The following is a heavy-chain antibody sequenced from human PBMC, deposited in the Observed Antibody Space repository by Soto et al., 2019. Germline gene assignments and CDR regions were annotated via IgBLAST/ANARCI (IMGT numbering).Heavy chain of an antibody. CDR2: IYYSGST. J-gene: IGHJ4*02. CDR1: GGSISSGGYS. Sequence: PSETLSLTCAGSGGSISSGGYSWSWIRQPPGKGLEWIGYIYYSGSTYYNPSLKSRVTISVDTSKNQFSLKLSSVTAADTAVYYCTRRGSGSYSDYWGQGTLVTVSS. CDR3: TRRGSGSYSDY. V-gene: IGHV4-30-2*03. D-gene: IGHD3-10*01.